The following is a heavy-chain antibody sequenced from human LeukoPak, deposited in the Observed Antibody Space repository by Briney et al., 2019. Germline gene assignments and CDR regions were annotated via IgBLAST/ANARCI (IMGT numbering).Heavy chain of an antibody. CDR3: AREYDSSGYPSYGMDV. D-gene: IGHD3-22*01. V-gene: IGHV3-33*08. J-gene: IGHJ6*02. CDR1: GFTFSSYA. CDR2: IWYDGSNK. Sequence: GRSLRLSCAASGFTFSSYAMHWVRQAPGKGLEWVAVIWYDGSNKYYADSVKGRFTISRDNSKNTLYLQMNSLRAEDTAVYYCAREYDSSGYPSYGMDVWGQGTTVTVSS.